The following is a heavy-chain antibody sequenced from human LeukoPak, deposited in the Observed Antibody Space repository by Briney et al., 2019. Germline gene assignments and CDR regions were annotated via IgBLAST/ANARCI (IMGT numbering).Heavy chain of an antibody. CDR3: AREVLLWFGELSGFDY. V-gene: IGHV3-7*01. CDR1: GFTFSSYW. Sequence: GGSLRLSCAASGFTFSSYWMSWVRQAPGKGLEWVANTKQDGSEKYYVDSVKGRFTISRDNAKNSLYLQMNSLRAEGTAVYYCAREVLLWFGELSGFDYWGQGTLVTVSS. CDR2: TKQDGSEK. J-gene: IGHJ4*02. D-gene: IGHD3-10*01.